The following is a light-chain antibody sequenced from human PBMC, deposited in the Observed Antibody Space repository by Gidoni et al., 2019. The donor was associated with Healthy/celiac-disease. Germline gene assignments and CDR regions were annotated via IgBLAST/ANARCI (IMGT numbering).Light chain of an antibody. CDR3: QAWDSSTASV. CDR2: QDS. CDR1: KLGDKF. J-gene: IGLJ1*01. Sequence: SYELTQPPSVSVSPGQTASITCPGDKLGDKFACWYQQKPGQSPVLVIYQDSKRPSGRPERVSGSNSGNTATLTISGTQAMDEADYYCQAWDSSTASVFGTGTKVTVL. V-gene: IGLV3-1*01.